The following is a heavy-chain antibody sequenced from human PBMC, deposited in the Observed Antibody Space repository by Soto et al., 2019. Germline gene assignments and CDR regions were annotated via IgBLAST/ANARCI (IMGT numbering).Heavy chain of an antibody. V-gene: IGHV3-48*02. J-gene: IGHJ4*02. D-gene: IGHD6-13*01. CDR2: ISASSSTI. CDR1: GFTFSTYN. Sequence: GGSLRLSCAASGFTFSTYNMNWVRQAPGKGLEWVSYISASSSTIYYADSVKGRFTISRDNANNSLYLQMNSLRDEDTALYYCARNDFPTSLYSSNWNPIDYWGQGTLVTVSS. CDR3: ARNDFPTSLYSSNWNPIDY.